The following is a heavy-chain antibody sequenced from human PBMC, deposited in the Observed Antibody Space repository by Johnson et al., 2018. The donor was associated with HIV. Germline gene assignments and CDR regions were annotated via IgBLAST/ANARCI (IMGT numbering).Heavy chain of an antibody. J-gene: IGHJ3*02. V-gene: IGHV3-13*01. CDR1: GFTFSSYD. CDR2: IGTAGDT. CDR3: ARAPRFGRVRGSAFDI. Sequence: VQLVESGGGLVQPGGSLRLSCAASGFTFSSYDMHWVRQATGKGLEWVSAIGTAGDTYYPGSVQGRFTISRENAKNSLYLQMNSLRAGDTAVYDCARAPRFGRVRGSAFDIWGQGTMVTVSS. D-gene: IGHD3-10*01.